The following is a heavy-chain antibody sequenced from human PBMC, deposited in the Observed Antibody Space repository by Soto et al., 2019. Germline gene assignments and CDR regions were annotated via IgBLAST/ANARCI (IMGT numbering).Heavy chain of an antibody. CDR2: IYRSGST. J-gene: IGHJ6*03. CDR1: GDSVSNQY. CDR3: ARTLDYGHMDV. D-gene: IGHD3-16*01. Sequence: QVQLQESGPGLVKPSETLSLTCTVSGDSVSNQYWSWILRPPGRGLEWIGNIYRSGSTNYNTCLKSRLTISVDTSKHQFALKLSSVTAADTAMYYCARTLDYGHMDVWGKGTTVTVCS. V-gene: IGHV4-4*09.